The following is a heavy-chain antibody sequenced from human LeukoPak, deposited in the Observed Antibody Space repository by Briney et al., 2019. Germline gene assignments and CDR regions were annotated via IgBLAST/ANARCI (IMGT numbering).Heavy chain of an antibody. J-gene: IGHJ4*02. CDR1: GGSFSGYY. Sequence: SETLSLTCAVYGGSFSGYYWNWIRQPPGKGLEWIGEINHSGTTNYNPSLKSRVTISKNTSKNQFSLKLSSVTAADTAVYYCARGQRITMTDWGQGTLVTVSS. CDR3: ARGQRITMTD. V-gene: IGHV4-34*01. D-gene: IGHD3-22*01. CDR2: INHSGTT.